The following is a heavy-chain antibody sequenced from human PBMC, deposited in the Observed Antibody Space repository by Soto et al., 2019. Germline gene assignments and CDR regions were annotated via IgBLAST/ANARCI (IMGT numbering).Heavy chain of an antibody. V-gene: IGHV4-31*03. D-gene: IGHD2-21*01. CDR3: AASCVGCGGFNYYGMDV. CDR1: GASISSGGYY. CDR2: IYYSGTT. J-gene: IGHJ6*02. Sequence: QVQLQESGPGLVKPSQTLSLTCSVSGASISSGGYYWNWIRQHPGKGLEWIGYIYYSGTTYYNPSLKSRVTISVDTSKNQLSMTLSSVTDADTAVYYCAASCVGCGGFNYYGMDVWGQGTTVTVSS.